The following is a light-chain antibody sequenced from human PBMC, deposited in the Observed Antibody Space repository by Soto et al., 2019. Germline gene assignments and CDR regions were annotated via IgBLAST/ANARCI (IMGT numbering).Light chain of an antibody. CDR2: DVS. CDR1: SSDVDDYNY. J-gene: IGLJ1*01. Sequence: QSALTQPRSVSGSPGQSVTISCTGTSSDVDDYNYVSWFQQHPGKAPKLMIYDVSERPSGVPDRFSGSKSGNTASLTISGLQDEDEADYYCCSYGGTFCVFGTGTKVTVL. CDR3: CSYGGTFCV. V-gene: IGLV2-11*01.